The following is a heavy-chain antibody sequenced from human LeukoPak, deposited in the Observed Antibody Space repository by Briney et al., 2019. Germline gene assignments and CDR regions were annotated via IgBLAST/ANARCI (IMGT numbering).Heavy chain of an antibody. D-gene: IGHD2-15*01. CDR2: IRYDGSNK. CDR1: GFTFSSYG. J-gene: IGHJ4*02. V-gene: IGHV3-30*02. CDR3: AKAPVTTCSGAYCYPFDY. Sequence: GGSLRLSCAASGFTFSSYGMHWVRRAPGKGLEWVAFIRYDGSNKYYADSVKGRFTISRDNSKNTLYLQMNSLRAEDTAVYYCAKAPVTTCSGAYCYPFDYWGQGTLVTVSS.